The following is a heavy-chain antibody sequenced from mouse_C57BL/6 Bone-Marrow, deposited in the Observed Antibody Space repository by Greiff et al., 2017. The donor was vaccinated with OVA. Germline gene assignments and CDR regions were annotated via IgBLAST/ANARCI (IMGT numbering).Heavy chain of an antibody. D-gene: IGHD3-3*01. Sequence: LQQSGAELVRPGASVKLSCTASGFNIKDDYMHWVKQRPEQGLEWIGWIDSENGDTEYASKFQGKATITADTSSNTAYLQLSSLTSEDTAVYYCTTRGLRHFDYWGQGTTLTVSS. CDR3: TTRGLRHFDY. CDR2: IDSENGDT. CDR1: GFNIKDDY. J-gene: IGHJ2*01. V-gene: IGHV14-4*01.